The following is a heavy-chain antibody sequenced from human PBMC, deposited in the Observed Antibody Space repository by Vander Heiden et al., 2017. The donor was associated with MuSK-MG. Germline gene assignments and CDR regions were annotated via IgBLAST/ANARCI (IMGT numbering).Heavy chain of an antibody. CDR1: GFTFSSYS. CDR2: ISSSSSYR. Sequence: EVQLVESGGGLVKPGGSLRLSCAASGFTFSSYSMNWVRQAAGKGLEWVSSISSSSSYRYYADSVKGRFTISRDNAKNSLYLQMNSLRAEDTAVYYCATAKTAYYFDYWGQGTLVTSPQ. J-gene: IGHJ4*02. V-gene: IGHV3-21*01. CDR3: ATAKTAYYFDY.